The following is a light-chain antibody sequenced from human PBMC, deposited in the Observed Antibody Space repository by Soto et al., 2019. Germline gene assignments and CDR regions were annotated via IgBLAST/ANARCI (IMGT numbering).Light chain of an antibody. CDR1: SGDVGGYDY. Sequence: QSALTQPPSASGSPGQSVTISCTGTSGDVGGYDYVSWYQQRPGKAPKLLIHEVTKRPSGVPDRFSGSKSGNTASLTVSGLQAEDEADYYCSSYAGRTLYVFGTGTKLTVL. CDR2: EVT. V-gene: IGLV2-8*01. CDR3: SSYAGRTLYV. J-gene: IGLJ1*01.